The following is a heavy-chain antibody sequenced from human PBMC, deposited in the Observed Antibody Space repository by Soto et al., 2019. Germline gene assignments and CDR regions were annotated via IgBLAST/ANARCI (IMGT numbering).Heavy chain of an antibody. V-gene: IGHV1-69*02. CDR3: ARVRATVTTGLGAYGMDV. Sequence: QVQLVQSGAEVKKPGSSVKVSCKASGGTFSSYTISWVRQAPGQGLEWMGRIIPILGIANYAQKFQGRVKITADKSTCTAYMEQSSQRSEDTAVYYCARVRATVTTGLGAYGMDVWGQGTTVTVSS. J-gene: IGHJ6*02. CDR1: GGTFSSYT. D-gene: IGHD4-17*01. CDR2: IIPILGIA.